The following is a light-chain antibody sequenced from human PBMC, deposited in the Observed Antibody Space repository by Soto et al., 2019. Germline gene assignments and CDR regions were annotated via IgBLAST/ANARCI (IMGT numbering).Light chain of an antibody. CDR3: QQYDGSPRT. CDR1: QSVSSY. CDR2: DAS. Sequence: EIVLTQSPATLSLSPGERATLFCRASQSVSSYFAWYQQKPGQAPNLLIYDASNRATGIPARFSGSGSGTDFTLTITRLEPEDFAVYHCQQYDGSPRTFGQGTKVDIK. V-gene: IGKV3-11*01. J-gene: IGKJ1*01.